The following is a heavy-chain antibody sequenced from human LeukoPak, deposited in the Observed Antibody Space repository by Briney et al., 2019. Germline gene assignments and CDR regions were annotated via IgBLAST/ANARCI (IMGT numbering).Heavy chain of an antibody. Sequence: GGSLRLSCAASGFTFSSYAMSWVRQAPGKGLEWVSAISGSGGSTYYADSVKGRFTISRDNSKNTLYLQMNSLRAEDTAVYDCAKAPGRTTNRGVDYWGQGTLVTVSS. CDR2: ISGSGGST. CDR3: AKAPGRTTNRGVDY. D-gene: IGHD2-2*01. CDR1: GFTFSSYA. V-gene: IGHV3-23*01. J-gene: IGHJ4*02.